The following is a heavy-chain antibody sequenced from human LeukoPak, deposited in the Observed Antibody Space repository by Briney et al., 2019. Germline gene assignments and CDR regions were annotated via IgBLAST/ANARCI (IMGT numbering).Heavy chain of an antibody. CDR1: GFTFSSYA. CDR2: ISSNGGST. Sequence: AGGSLRLSCSASGFTFSSYAMHWVRQAPGKGLEYVSAISSNGGSTYYADSVKGRFTISRDDSKKTLYLKMRSLRAEDPAVYYCVKALIDYWGQGTLVTVPS. D-gene: IGHD3-22*01. V-gene: IGHV3-64D*09. CDR3: VKALIDY. J-gene: IGHJ4*02.